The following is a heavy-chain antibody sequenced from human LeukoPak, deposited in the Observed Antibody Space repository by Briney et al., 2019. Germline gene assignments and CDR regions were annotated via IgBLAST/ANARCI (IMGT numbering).Heavy chain of an antibody. CDR3: ARASSQRAVLRYFDWLSQGRYYFDY. Sequence: SETLSLTCAVYGGSFSGYYWSWIRQPPGKGLEWIGEINHSGSTNYNPSLKSRVTISVGTSKNQFSLELSSVTAADTAVYYCARASSQRAVLRYFDWLSQGRYYFDYWGQGTLVTVSS. V-gene: IGHV4-34*01. CDR2: INHSGST. J-gene: IGHJ4*02. CDR1: GGSFSGYY. D-gene: IGHD3-9*01.